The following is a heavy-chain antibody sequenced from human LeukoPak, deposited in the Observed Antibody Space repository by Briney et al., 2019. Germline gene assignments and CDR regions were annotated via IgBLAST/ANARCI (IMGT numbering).Heavy chain of an antibody. D-gene: IGHD5-24*01. V-gene: IGHV3-23*01. CDR1: GFTFSSYA. CDR2: ISGSGGST. CDR3: ARERDEGFDY. J-gene: IGHJ4*02. Sequence: GGSLRLSCAASGFTFSSYAMSWVRQAPGKGLEWVSAISGSGGSTYYADSVKGRFTISRDNARNSLYLQMNSLKAEDTAVYYCARERDEGFDYWGQGTLVTVSS.